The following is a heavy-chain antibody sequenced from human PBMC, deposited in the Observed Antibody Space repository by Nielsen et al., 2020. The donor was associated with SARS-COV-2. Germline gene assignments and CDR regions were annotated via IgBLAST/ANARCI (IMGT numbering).Heavy chain of an antibody. CDR1: GFTFSSYG. V-gene: IGHV3-30*18. CDR2: ISYDGSNK. J-gene: IGHJ5*02. CDR3: AKDSLGFGVNWFDP. D-gene: IGHD3-10*01. Sequence: GGSLRLSCAASGFTFSSYGMHWVRQAPGKGLEWVAVISYDGSNKYYADSVKGRFTISRDNSKNTLHLQMNSLRAEDTAVYYCAKDSLGFGVNWFDPWGQGTLVTVSS.